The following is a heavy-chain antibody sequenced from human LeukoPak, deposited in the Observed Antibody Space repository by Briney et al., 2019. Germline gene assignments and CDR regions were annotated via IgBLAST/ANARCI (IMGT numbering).Heavy chain of an antibody. CDR3: AGERGEEYSSGWYKTNYFYN. V-gene: IGHV4-39*07. CDR2: GDYSGGT. Sequence: SETLSLTCTVSGDSFTSITDYWAWIRQPPGKGLGWIASGDYSGGTYYNPSLESRVAISADMSKNQISLKLTSVTGADTAVYYCAGERGEEYSSGWYKTNYFYNWGQGIRVTVSS. CDR1: GDSFTSITDY. J-gene: IGHJ4*02. D-gene: IGHD6-19*01.